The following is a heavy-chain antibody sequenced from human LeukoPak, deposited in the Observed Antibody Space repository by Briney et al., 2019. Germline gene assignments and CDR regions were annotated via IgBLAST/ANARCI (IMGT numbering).Heavy chain of an antibody. D-gene: IGHD3-10*01. Sequence: ASVKVSCKVSGYTLTELSMHWVRQAPGKGLEWMGGFDPEDGETIYAQKFQGRVTMTEDTSTDTAYLELSSLRSEDTAVYYCARGATITMVRGVPYGMDVWGQGTTVTVSS. CDR1: GYTLTELS. V-gene: IGHV1-24*01. CDR3: ARGATITMVRGVPYGMDV. J-gene: IGHJ6*02. CDR2: FDPEDGET.